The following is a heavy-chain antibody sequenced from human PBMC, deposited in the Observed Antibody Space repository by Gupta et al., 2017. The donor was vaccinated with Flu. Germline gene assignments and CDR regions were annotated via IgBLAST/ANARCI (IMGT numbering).Heavy chain of an antibody. CDR1: GGSISSGSYY. CDR3: ARSGRGAVAGSYYFDY. J-gene: IGHJ4*02. CDR2: IYTSGST. D-gene: IGHD6-19*01. Sequence: QVQLQESGPGLVKPSQTLSLTCTVSGGSISSGSYYWSWIRQPAGKGLEGIGRIYTSGSTNYNPSLKSRVTISVDTSKNQFSLKLSSVTAADTAVYYCARSGRGAVAGSYYFDYWGQGTLVTVSS. V-gene: IGHV4-61*02.